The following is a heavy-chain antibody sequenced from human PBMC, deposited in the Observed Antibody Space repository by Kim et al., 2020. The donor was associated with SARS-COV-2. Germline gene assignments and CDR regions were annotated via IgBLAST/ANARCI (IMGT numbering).Heavy chain of an antibody. CDR1: GGSISSSSYY. D-gene: IGHD6-19*01. V-gene: IGHV4-39*01. J-gene: IGHJ4*02. CDR2: IYYSGST. Sequence: SETLSLTCTVSGGSISSSSYYWGWIRQPPGKGLEWIGSIYYSGSTYYNPSLKSRVTISVDTSKNQFSLKLSSVTAADTAVYYCARASSGWYYFDYWGQGTLVTVSS. CDR3: ARASSGWYYFDY.